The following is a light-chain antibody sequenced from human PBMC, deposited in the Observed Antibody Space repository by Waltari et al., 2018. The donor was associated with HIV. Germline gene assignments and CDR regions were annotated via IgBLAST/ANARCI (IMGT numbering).Light chain of an antibody. CDR3: QSYDRGLSASVV. V-gene: IGLV1-40*01. CDR1: SSNIGADYD. J-gene: IGLJ2*01. Sequence: QSVLTQPPSVSGAPGQRVTISCTGGSSNIGADYDVHWYQQIPGTDPKLLISGNKNRPSGCPDRLSASKSGTSASLAISELQAEDEADYFCQSYDRGLSASVVFGGGTKLTVL. CDR2: GNK.